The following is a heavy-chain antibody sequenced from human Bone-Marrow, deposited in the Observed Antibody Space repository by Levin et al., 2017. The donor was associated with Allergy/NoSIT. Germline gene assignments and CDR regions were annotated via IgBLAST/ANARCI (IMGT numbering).Heavy chain of an antibody. CDR2: IWYDGSNK. V-gene: IGHV3-33*06. D-gene: IGHD2-2*01. Sequence: AGESLKISCAASGFTFSIYGMHWVRQAPGQGLEWVAVIWYDGSNKYYADSVKGRFTISRDNSKNTLYLQMNSLRAEDTAVYYCAKEVVKVVAVPSPTNIFYGMDVWGQGTTVTVSS. J-gene: IGHJ6*02. CDR3: AKEVVKVVAVPSPTNIFYGMDV. CDR1: GFTFSIYG.